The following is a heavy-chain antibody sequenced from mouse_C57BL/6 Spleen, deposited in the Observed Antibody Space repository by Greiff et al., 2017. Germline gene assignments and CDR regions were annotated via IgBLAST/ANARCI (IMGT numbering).Heavy chain of an antibody. CDR3: ARGGTDDYYAMDY. Sequence: QVQLQQSGAELVRPGTSVSMSCKASGYTFTNYWIGWAKQRPGHGLEWIGDIYPGGGYTNYNEKFNGKATLTANKSSSTAYMQFSSLTSEDSAIYYCARGGTDDYYAMDYWGQGTSVTVSS. J-gene: IGHJ4*01. D-gene: IGHD3-3*01. V-gene: IGHV1-63*01. CDR1: GYTFTNYW. CDR2: IYPGGGYT.